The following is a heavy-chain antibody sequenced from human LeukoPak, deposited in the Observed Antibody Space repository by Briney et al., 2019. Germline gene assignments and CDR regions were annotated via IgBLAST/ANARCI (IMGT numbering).Heavy chain of an antibody. J-gene: IGHJ4*02. Sequence: SETLSLTCTVSGGSISSYYWSWIRQPPGKGLEWIGYIYHSGSTNYNPSLKSRVTISVDTSKNQFSLKLSSVTAADTAVYYCARHAGYDSSAVDYWGQGTLVTVSS. CDR2: IYHSGST. CDR1: GGSISSYY. V-gene: IGHV4-59*08. CDR3: ARHAGYDSSAVDY. D-gene: IGHD3-22*01.